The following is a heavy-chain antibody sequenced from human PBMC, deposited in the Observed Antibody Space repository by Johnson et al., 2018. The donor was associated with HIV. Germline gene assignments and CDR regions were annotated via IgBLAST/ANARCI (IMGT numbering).Heavy chain of an antibody. V-gene: IGHV3-9*01. CDR2: ISWNSGSI. D-gene: IGHD1-1*01. CDR1: GFTFDDYA. J-gene: IGHJ3*02. CDR3: ARDYLGYNWNDLGAFDI. Sequence: VQVVESGGGLVQPGRSLRLSCAASGFTFDDYAMHWVRQAPGKGLEWVSGISWNSGSIGYADSVKGRFTISRDNAKNSLYLQMNSLRAEDTAVYYCARDYLGYNWNDLGAFDIWGQGTMVTVSS.